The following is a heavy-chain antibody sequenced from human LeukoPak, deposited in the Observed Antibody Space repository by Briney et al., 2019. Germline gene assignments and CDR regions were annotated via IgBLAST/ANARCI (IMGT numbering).Heavy chain of an antibody. J-gene: IGHJ4*02. Sequence: PGGPLRLSCAASGXTFSSYEVNWVRQAPGKGLEWVSFISSSGSAIHYADSVRGRFTISRDNAKNSLFLQMNRLRAEDTAVYYCAREKLSFFDSSGYFDHWGQGTLVTVSS. D-gene: IGHD3-22*01. V-gene: IGHV3-48*03. CDR2: ISSSGSAI. CDR1: GXTFSSYE. CDR3: AREKLSFFDSSGYFDH.